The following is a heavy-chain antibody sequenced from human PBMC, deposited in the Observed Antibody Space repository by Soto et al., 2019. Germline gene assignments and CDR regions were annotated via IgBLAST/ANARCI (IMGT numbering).Heavy chain of an antibody. CDR3: ARGRPGGYDRFDY. D-gene: IGHD5-12*01. CDR2: IKQDGSAK. CDR1: GFTFSSYW. J-gene: IGHJ4*02. Sequence: EVQLVESGGGLVQPGGSLRLSCAASGFTFSSYWMSWVRQAPGKGLEWVANIKQDGSAKYYVDSVKGRFTISRDNAKNSLYLQMNSLRAEDTAVYYCARGRPGGYDRFDYWGQGTLVTVSS. V-gene: IGHV3-7*01.